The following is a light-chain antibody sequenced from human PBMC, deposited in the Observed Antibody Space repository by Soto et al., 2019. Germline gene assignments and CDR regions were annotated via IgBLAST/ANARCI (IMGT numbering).Light chain of an antibody. J-gene: IGLJ1*01. CDR1: SSDVGGYNY. CDR3: SSYTSSSIYV. V-gene: IGLV2-14*01. Sequence: ALTQPASVSGSPGQSITISCTGTSSDVGGYNYVSWYQQHPGKAPKLMIYDVSNRPSGVSNRFSGSKSGNTASLTISGLQAEDEADYYCSSYTSSSIYVFGTGTKLTVL. CDR2: DVS.